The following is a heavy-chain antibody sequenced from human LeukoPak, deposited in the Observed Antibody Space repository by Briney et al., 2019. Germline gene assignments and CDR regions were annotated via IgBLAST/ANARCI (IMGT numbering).Heavy chain of an antibody. CDR1: GDSISSYY. CDR3: AREWSAFDN. D-gene: IGHD2-15*01. J-gene: IGHJ4*02. CDR2: IYYTGST. Sequence: SETLSLTCTVSGDSISSYYWSWIRQPPGKGLEGIGYIYYTGSTSYNPSLKSRVTISVDTSKSQPSLKLRSVTAADTAVYYYAREWSAFDNWGQGTLVTVSS. V-gene: IGHV4-59*01.